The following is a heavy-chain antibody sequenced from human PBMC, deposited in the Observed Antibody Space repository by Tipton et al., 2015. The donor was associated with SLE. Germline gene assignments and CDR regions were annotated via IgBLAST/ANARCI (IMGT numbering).Heavy chain of an antibody. V-gene: IGHV4-61*02. J-gene: IGHJ2*01. CDR2: IYFSGST. CDR1: GVSISSVSYY. D-gene: IGHD4-11*01. CDR3: AREFLNPVTTVHYYFDL. Sequence: TLSLTCTVSGVSISSVSYYWSWIRQPAGKRLEWIGRIYFSGSTNYNPSLKRRVTMSVDTSKNHFSLKLISVTAADTAVYYCAREFLNPVTTVHYYFDLWGRGTLVTVSS.